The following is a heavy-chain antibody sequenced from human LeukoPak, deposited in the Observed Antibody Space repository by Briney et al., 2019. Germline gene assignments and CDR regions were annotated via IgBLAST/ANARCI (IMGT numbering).Heavy chain of an antibody. CDR1: GYTFTSYG. D-gene: IGHD2-2*03. Sequence: ASVKVSCKPSGYTFTSYGISWVRQAPGQGLECMGWISAYNGNTNYVQKLQGRVTMTTDTSTSTSYIELRSLRSDDTAVYYCARGRALWMVDYWGQGTLVTVSS. V-gene: IGHV1-18*01. J-gene: IGHJ4*02. CDR3: ARGRALWMVDY. CDR2: ISAYNGNT.